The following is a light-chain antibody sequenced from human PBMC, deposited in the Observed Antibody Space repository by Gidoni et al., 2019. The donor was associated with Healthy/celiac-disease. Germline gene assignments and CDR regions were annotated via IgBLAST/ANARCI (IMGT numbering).Light chain of an antibody. J-gene: IGKJ2*01. V-gene: IGKV3-20*01. Sequence: ELVLTQSPGTLSLSPGERATLSCRASQSVSSSYLAWYQQKPGQAPRLLIYDASSRATGIPDRFSGSGSGTDFTLTISRLEPEDFAVYYCQQYGSSPYTFGQXTKLEIK. CDR3: QQYGSSPYT. CDR2: DAS. CDR1: QSVSSSY.